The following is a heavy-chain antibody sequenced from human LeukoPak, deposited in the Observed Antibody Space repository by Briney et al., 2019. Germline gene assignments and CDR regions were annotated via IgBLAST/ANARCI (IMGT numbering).Heavy chain of an antibody. J-gene: IGHJ6*03. V-gene: IGHV1-46*01. Sequence: GASVKLSCNASGYTFTSHYMHWVRHPPGQGLEWMGVINPTGSDKRYVEKFQGRVTMTKDTSASTVYMELSRLRSEDTAIYYCARDSGGNSDWNYYYYYMDVWGNGTTVTISS. CDR2: INPTGSDK. CDR3: ARDSGGNSDWNYYYYYMDV. CDR1: GYTFTSHY. D-gene: IGHD2/OR15-2a*01.